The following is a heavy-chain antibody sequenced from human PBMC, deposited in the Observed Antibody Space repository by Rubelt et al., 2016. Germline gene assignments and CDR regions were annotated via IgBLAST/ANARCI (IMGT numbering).Heavy chain of an antibody. J-gene: IGHJ5*02. CDR3: ARSESGIAAAPDWFDP. CDR2: MYYSGTT. V-gene: IGHV4-34*01. D-gene: IGHD6-13*01. CDR1: GGSFSGYY. Sequence: QVQLQQWGAGLLKPSETLSLTCAVYGGSFSGYYWSWIRQPPGKGLEWIGSMYYSGTTYYNPSLRSRVTIYVHTAKNHFSLKRSAVTAADTAVYYCARSESGIAAAPDWFDPWGQGALVTVSS.